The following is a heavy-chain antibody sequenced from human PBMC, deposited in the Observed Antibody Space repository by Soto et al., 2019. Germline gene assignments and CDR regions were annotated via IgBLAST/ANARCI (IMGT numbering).Heavy chain of an antibody. CDR1: GFTFSSYA. CDR3: AKNHDVVVD. Sequence: GGSLRLSCAVSGFTFSSYAMNWVRQAPGKGLDWVSGISSSGANTYYADSVKGRFTISKDNSKNTLYLQMNSLRAEDTAVYYCAKNHDVVVDWGQGTLVTVSS. V-gene: IGHV3-23*01. CDR2: ISSSGANT. D-gene: IGHD3-22*01. J-gene: IGHJ4*02.